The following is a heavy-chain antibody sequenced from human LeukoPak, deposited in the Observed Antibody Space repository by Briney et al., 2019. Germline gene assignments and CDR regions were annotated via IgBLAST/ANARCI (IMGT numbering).Heavy chain of an antibody. CDR3: ASIAGANLHAFDM. CDR1: GGSIGSYY. J-gene: IGHJ3*02. D-gene: IGHD1-26*01. Sequence: SETLSLTCTVSGGSIGSYYWSWIRQPAGKVLEWIGRIYTSGSTNYNPSLKSRVTMSVDTSKKQLSLKLSSVTAADTAVYYCASIAGANLHAFDMWGQGTMVTVSS. V-gene: IGHV4-4*07. CDR2: IYTSGST.